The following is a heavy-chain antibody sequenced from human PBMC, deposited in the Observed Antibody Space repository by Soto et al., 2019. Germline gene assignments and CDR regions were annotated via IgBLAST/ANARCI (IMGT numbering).Heavy chain of an antibody. V-gene: IGHV1-2*04. D-gene: IGHD3-10*01. Sequence: GASVKVSCKASGYTFTGYYMHWVRQAPGQGLEWMGWINPNSGGTNYAQKFQGWVTMTRDTSISTAYMELSRLRSDDTAVYYCARSVSRFGELLGYYYGMDVWGQGTTVTVSS. CDR1: GYTFTGYY. CDR3: ARSVSRFGELLGYYYGMDV. J-gene: IGHJ6*02. CDR2: INPNSGGT.